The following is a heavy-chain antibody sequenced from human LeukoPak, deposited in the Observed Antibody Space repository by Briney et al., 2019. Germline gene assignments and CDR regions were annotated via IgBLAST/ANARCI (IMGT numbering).Heavy chain of an antibody. CDR1: GFTFTHFG. J-gene: IGHJ4*02. CDR3: ARDGPAHSMTTVTSNY. Sequence: PGGSLSLSCAASGFTFTHFGMHWVPQAPGRGLVWVAFINYDGSDKYYTDSVKGRFTISRDNSKNTLYLQMNSMRTEDTAVYYCARDGPAHSMTTVTSNYWGQGTLVTVSS. CDR2: INYDGSDK. D-gene: IGHD4-17*01. V-gene: IGHV3-30*02.